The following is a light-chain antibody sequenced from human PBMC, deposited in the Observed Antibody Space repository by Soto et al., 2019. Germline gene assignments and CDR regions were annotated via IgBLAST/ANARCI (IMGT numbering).Light chain of an antibody. V-gene: IGLV2-14*01. Sequence: QSVLTQPASVSGSPGQSITISCTGTSSDVGAYTSVSWYQLHPGKAPKLMVFEVSNRPSGVSYRFSGSKSGNTASLTISGLQAEDEADYFCSSYSISTAYLFGTGTKVT. CDR1: SSDVGAYTS. CDR3: SSYSISTAYL. J-gene: IGLJ1*01. CDR2: EVS.